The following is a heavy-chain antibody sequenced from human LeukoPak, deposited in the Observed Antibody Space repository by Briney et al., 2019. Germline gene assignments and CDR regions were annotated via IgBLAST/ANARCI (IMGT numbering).Heavy chain of an antibody. CDR3: ARVYCTNGVCYKGYFDY. CDR2: INPNSGGT. V-gene: IGHV1-2*02. Sequence: ASVKVSCKASGYTFTGYYMHWLRQAPGQGLEWMGWINPNSGGTNYAQKFQGRVTMTRDTSISTAYMELSRLGSDDTAVYYCARVYCTNGVCYKGYFDYWGQGTLVTVSS. D-gene: IGHD2-8*01. J-gene: IGHJ4*02. CDR1: GYTFTGYY.